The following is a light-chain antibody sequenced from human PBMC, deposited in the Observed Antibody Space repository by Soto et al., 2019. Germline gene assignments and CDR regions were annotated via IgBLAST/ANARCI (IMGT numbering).Light chain of an antibody. CDR3: QQRSNLTT. V-gene: IGKV3-11*01. J-gene: IGKJ3*01. CDR2: DAS. Sequence: EIVLTQSPATLSLSPGERATLSCRASQSVSSYLAWYQQKPGQAPRLLIYDASNRATGIPARFSGSGSGTDSTLTISSLEPEDFAVYYCQQRSNLTTFGPGTKVDIK. CDR1: QSVSSY.